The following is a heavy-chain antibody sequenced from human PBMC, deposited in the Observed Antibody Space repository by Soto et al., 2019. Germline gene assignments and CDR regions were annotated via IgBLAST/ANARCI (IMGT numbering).Heavy chain of an antibody. CDR3: TTGLTYYSDSSGYYFDA. V-gene: IGHV3-15*07. J-gene: IGHJ4*02. Sequence: EVHLVESGGDLVKPGGSLRLSCAVSGFSFTNAWMNWVRQAPGKGLEWVGRIKSKNDGGTTEYAAPVKGRLIITRDDSKNTVYLQMKSLQTEDTGVSYCTTGLTYYSDSSGYYFDAWGQGTLVTVSS. CDR1: GFSFTNAW. CDR2: IKSKNDGGTT. D-gene: IGHD3-22*01.